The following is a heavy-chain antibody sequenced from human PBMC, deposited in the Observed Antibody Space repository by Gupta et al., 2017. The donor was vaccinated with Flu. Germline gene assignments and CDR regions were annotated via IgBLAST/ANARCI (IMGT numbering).Heavy chain of an antibody. CDR2: SIPFSAVS. CDR3: AKDRGSSWIGGWFDP. V-gene: IGHV1-69*01. Sequence: VQLVQSGAEVKKPGSSVKVSCKASGGTFNSFAFNWVRQAPGQGLEWMGGSIPFSAVSHYAQRFPGRVTITADESTSTAFMELSSLRSEDTAVYYCAKDRGSSWIGGWFDPWGQGTLVTVSS. J-gene: IGHJ5*02. D-gene: IGHD6-13*01. CDR1: GGTFNSFA.